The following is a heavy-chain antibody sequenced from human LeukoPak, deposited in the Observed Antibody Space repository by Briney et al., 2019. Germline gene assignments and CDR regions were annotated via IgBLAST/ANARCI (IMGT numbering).Heavy chain of an antibody. V-gene: IGHV3-33*06. CDR2: IWYDGGNK. CDR3: AKSVRRAGSGSYRFDY. Sequence: GGSLRLSCVASGFTFSSYGMRWVRQAPGKGLEWVAVIWYDGGNKYYADSVKGRFTISRDNSKNTLYLQMNSLRAEDTAVYYCAKSVRRAGSGSYRFDYWGQGTLVTVSS. J-gene: IGHJ4*02. D-gene: IGHD3-10*01. CDR1: GFTFSSYG.